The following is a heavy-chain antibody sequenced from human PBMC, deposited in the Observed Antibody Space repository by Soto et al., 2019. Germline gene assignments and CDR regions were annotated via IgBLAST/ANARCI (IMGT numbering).Heavy chain of an antibody. CDR2: IYWDDDK. CDR1: GFSLSTSGVG. V-gene: IGHV2-5*02. Sequence: QITLKESGPTLVKPTHTLTLTCTFSGFSLSTSGVGVGWIRQPPGQAMEWLALIYWDDDKRYSPSLKSRLTITKDTSKNQVVLTMTNMDPVDTATYYCAHSLIPNWGSRGAFDYWGQGTLVTVSS. D-gene: IGHD7-27*01. J-gene: IGHJ4*02. CDR3: AHSLIPNWGSRGAFDY.